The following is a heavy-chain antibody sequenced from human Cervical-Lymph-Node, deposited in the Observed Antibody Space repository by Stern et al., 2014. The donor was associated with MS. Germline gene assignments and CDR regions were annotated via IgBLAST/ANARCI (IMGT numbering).Heavy chain of an antibody. CDR2: IYYSGST. D-gene: IGHD4-23*01. Sequence: QVQLVESGPGLVKPSQTLSLTCSVSGGSVNNGGFYWTWIRQHPGKGLEWIGYIYYSGSTYYNPALKGRISKSRDHSKNPFSLEVNSVAAAGPAVLYCAEGLKTGGNHHNAPGYWGQGTLVTVSS. CDR1: GGSVNNGGFY. J-gene: IGHJ4*02. V-gene: IGHV4-31*03. CDR3: AEGLKTGGNHHNAPGY.